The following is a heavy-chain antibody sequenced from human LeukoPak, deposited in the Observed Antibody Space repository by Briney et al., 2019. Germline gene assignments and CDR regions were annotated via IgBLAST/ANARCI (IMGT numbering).Heavy chain of an antibody. CDR1: GYTFTSYD. D-gene: IGHD6-19*01. V-gene: IGHV1-8*01. CDR2: MNPNSGNT. Sequence: ASVKVSCKAPGYTFTSYDINWVRQATGQGLEWMGWMNPNSGNTGYAQKFQGRVTMTRNTSISTAYMELSSLRSEDTAVYYCARGLLQWLVREYYYYYMDVWGKGTTVTVSS. CDR3: ARGLLQWLVREYYYYYMDV. J-gene: IGHJ6*03.